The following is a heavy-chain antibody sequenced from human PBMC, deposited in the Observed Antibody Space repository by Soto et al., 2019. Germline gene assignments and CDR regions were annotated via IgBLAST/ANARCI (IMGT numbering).Heavy chain of an antibody. CDR3: ARDPPSVVVVPAAQDDAFDI. Sequence: ASVKVSCKASGYTFTSYGISWVRQAPGQGLEWMGWISAYNGNTNYAQKLQGRVTMTTDTSTSTAYMELRSLRSDDTAVYYCARDPPSVVVVPAAQDDAFDIWGQGTMVTVSS. J-gene: IGHJ3*02. CDR2: ISAYNGNT. CDR1: GYTFTSYG. V-gene: IGHV1-18*01. D-gene: IGHD2-2*01.